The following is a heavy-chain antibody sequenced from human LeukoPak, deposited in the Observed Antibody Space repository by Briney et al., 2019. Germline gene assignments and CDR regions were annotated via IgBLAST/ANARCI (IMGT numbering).Heavy chain of an antibody. Sequence: GASLRLSCAASGFTFSSYAMSWVRQAPGKGLEWVSAISGSGGSTYYADSVKGRFTISRDNSKNTLYLQMNSLRAEDTAVYYCAKDVGAVLRFLEWSWFDPWGQGTLVTVSS. CDR1: GFTFSSYA. J-gene: IGHJ5*02. D-gene: IGHD3-3*01. V-gene: IGHV3-23*01. CDR3: AKDVGAVLRFLEWSWFDP. CDR2: ISGSGGST.